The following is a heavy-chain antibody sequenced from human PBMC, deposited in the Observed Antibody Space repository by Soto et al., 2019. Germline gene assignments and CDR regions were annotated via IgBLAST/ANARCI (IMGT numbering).Heavy chain of an antibody. J-gene: IGHJ5*02. CDR2: INPSGGST. CDR3: ARLLYHSRGDIWVLAP. D-gene: IGHD3-22*01. CDR1: GYTFTSYY. Sequence: ASVKVSCKASGYTFTSYYMHWVRQAPGQGLEWMGIINPSGGSTSYAQKFQGRVTMTRDTSTSTVYMELSSLRSEDTAVYYCARLLYHSRGDIWVLAPRGRGTLVTVSS. V-gene: IGHV1-46*01.